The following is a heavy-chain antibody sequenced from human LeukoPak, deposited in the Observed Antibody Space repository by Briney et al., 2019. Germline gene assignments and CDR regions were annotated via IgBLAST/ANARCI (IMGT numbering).Heavy chain of an antibody. Sequence: ASVKVSCKASGYTFTSYAMHWVRQAPGQRLEWMGWINAGNGNTKYSQKFQGRVTITRDTSASTAYMELSSLRSEDTAVYYCARAASIAVAGIMDYWGQGTLVTVSS. V-gene: IGHV1-3*01. D-gene: IGHD6-19*01. CDR2: INAGNGNT. J-gene: IGHJ4*02. CDR3: ARAASIAVAGIMDY. CDR1: GYTFTSYA.